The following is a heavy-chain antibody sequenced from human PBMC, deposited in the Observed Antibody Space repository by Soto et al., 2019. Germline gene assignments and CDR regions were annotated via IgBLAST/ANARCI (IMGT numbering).Heavy chain of an antibody. V-gene: IGHV3-66*01. D-gene: IGHD3-9*01. CDR1: GFTFSSYA. Sequence: GGSLRLSCAASGFTFSSYAMSWVRQAPGKGLEWVSVIYSGGSTYYADSVKGRFTISRDNSKNTLYLQMNSLRAEDTAVYYCARVRTGYLGYWGQGTLVTVSS. J-gene: IGHJ4*02. CDR3: ARVRTGYLGY. CDR2: IYSGGST.